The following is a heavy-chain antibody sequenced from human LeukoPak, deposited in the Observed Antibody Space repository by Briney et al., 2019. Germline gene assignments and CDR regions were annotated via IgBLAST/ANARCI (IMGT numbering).Heavy chain of an antibody. V-gene: IGHV3-48*01. CDR1: GFNFIDYS. D-gene: IGHD5-12*01. J-gene: IGHJ4*01. CDR2: IGISSGNT. Sequence: PGGSLRLSCAASGFNFIDYSMNWVRQAPEKGLEWISYIGISSGNTKYADSVKGRFTISRDKARNSLYLQMNSLRVEDTAVYYCARDHRYAFDNWGHGTLVTVSS. CDR3: ARDHRYAFDN.